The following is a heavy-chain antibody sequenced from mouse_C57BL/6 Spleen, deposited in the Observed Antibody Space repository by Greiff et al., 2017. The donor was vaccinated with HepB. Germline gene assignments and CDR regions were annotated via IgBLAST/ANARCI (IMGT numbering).Heavy chain of an antibody. V-gene: IGHV1-69*01. D-gene: IGHD1-1*01. Sequence: VQLQQSGAELVMPGASVKLSCKASGYTFTSYWMHWVKQRPGQGLEWIGEIDPSDSYTNYNQKFKGKFTLTVDKSSSTAYMQLSSLTSEDSAVYYCARSAYYGSSYDAMDYWGQGTSVTVSS. CDR1: GYTFTSYW. CDR3: ARSAYYGSSYDAMDY. CDR2: IDPSDSYT. J-gene: IGHJ4*01.